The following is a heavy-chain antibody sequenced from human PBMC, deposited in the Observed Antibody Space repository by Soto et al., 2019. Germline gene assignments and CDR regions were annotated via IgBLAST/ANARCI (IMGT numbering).Heavy chain of an antibody. V-gene: IGHV3-30-3*01. J-gene: IGHJ4*02. CDR2: ISYDGSNK. Sequence: QVQLVESGGGVVQPGRSLRLSCAASGFTFSSYAMHWVRQAPGKGLEWVAVISYDGSNKYYADSVKGRFTISRDNSKNTLYLQMNSLRAEDTAVYYCARSREGYYYGSGSFDYWGQGTLVTVSS. CDR1: GFTFSSYA. D-gene: IGHD3-10*01. CDR3: ARSREGYYYGSGSFDY.